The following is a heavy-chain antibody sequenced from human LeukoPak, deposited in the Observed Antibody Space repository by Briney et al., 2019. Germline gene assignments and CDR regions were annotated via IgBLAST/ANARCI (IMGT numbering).Heavy chain of an antibody. D-gene: IGHD3-10*01. V-gene: IGHV4-4*07. CDR2: IYTSGST. CDR3: ARTRTMVRGVGIAVYYFDY. J-gene: IGHJ4*02. CDR1: GGSISSYY. Sequence: KASETLSLTCTVSGGSISSYYWSWIRQPAGKGLEWIGRIYTSGSTNYNPSLKSRVTISVDKSKNQFSLKLSSVTAADTAVYYCARTRTMVRGVGIAVYYFDYWGQGTLVTVSS.